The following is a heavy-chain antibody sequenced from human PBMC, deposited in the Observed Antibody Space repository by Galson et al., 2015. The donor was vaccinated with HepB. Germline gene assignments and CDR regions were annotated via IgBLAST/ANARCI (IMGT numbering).Heavy chain of an antibody. CDR1: GFTFSNSG. V-gene: IGHV3-33*06. Sequence: SLRLSCAASGFTFSNSGMHWVRQAPGKGLEWVAVVWSDGYKKYYADSVQGRFTISRDNSKNTLFLQMDSLRAEDTAVYYCAKDAYRSSYYFDFWGQGTVVPVSS. CDR3: AKDAYRSSYYFDF. CDR2: VWSDGYKK. J-gene: IGHJ4*02. D-gene: IGHD3-16*01.